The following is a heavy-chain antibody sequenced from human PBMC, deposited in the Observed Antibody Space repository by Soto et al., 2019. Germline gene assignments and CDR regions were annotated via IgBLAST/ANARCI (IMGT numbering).Heavy chain of an antibody. CDR2: ISGSGDTK. V-gene: IGHV3-48*02. J-gene: IGHJ4*02. D-gene: IGHD2-8*01. CDR1: GFTFSSCS. Sequence: EVQLVEPGGGLVQPGGSLRLSCASSGFTFSSCSMNWVRQAPGKGQEWVSFISGSGDTKYYADSVKGRFTISRDNAKNSLYLQMRSLRDEETAVSYCAKYCSSDVCFDYWGQGTLVTVSS. CDR3: AKYCSSDVCFDY.